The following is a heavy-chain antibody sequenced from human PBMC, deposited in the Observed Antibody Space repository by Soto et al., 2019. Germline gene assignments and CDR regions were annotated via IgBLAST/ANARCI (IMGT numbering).Heavy chain of an antibody. Sequence: TSETLSLTCTVSGGSISSGDYYWSWIRQPPGKGLEWVGYIYYSGSTYYNPSLKSRVTISVDTSKNQFSLKLSSVTAADTAVYYCARVPPPFRRGYSGYEFYYYYGMDVWGQGTTVTVSS. CDR1: GGSISSGDYY. J-gene: IGHJ6*02. D-gene: IGHD5-12*01. V-gene: IGHV4-30-4*01. CDR2: IYYSGST. CDR3: ARVPPPFRRGYSGYEFYYYYGMDV.